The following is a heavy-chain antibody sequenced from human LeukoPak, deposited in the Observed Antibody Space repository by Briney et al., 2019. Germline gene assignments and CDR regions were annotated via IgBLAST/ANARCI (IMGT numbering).Heavy chain of an antibody. CDR3: ARAVDNYYGSGSYAY. CDR1: GFTFSSYG. V-gene: IGHV3-20*04. CDR2: INWNGGST. J-gene: IGHJ4*02. Sequence: PGGSLRLSCAASGFTFSSYGMHWVRQVPGEGLEWISGINWNGGSTGYGDSVKGRFTISRDNAENSLYLQMNSLRAEDTALYYCARAVDNYYGSGSYAYWGQGALVTVSS. D-gene: IGHD3-10*01.